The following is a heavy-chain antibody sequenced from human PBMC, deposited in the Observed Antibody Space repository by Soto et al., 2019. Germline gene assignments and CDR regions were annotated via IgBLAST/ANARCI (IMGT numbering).Heavy chain of an antibody. J-gene: IGHJ4*02. V-gene: IGHV3-9*01. Sequence: SLRLSCVVSGISNDDHGMHWVAQAPGKGLELVAGLRWIIVDISYADSVNGRFTISRDNAKNSLYVKMNSLRIEDTALYYCAKGYEISGSLSGLFDDWGQGSPVTVSS. D-gene: IGHD3-22*01. CDR2: LRWIIVDI. CDR3: AKGYEISGSLSGLFDD. CDR1: GISNDDHG.